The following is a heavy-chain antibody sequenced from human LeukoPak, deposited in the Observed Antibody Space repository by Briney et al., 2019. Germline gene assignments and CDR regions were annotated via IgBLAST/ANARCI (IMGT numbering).Heavy chain of an antibody. J-gene: IGHJ4*02. V-gene: IGHV3-23*01. Sequence: GGSLRLSCAGSGFTFNNYAMSWVRQTPGKGLEWVSAIRGRGDTTFYADAMKGRFTISRDNSQNTLYLQMNSLRAEDTAVYYCAKDHNLGGYVLFDNWGQGTLVTVSS. CDR3: AKDHNLGGYVLFDN. CDR2: IRGRGDTT. D-gene: IGHD3-22*01. CDR1: GFTFNNYA.